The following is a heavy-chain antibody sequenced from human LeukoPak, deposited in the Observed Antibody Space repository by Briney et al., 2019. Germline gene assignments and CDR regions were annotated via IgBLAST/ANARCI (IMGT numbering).Heavy chain of an antibody. CDR2: INHSGST. V-gene: IGHV4-34*01. D-gene: IGHD2-2*01. J-gene: IGHJ5*02. Sequence: SETLSLTCAVYGGSFSGYYWSWIRHPPGKGLEWIGEINHSGSTNYNPSLKRRVTISVDKSKNQFSLKLSSVTDADTAVYYCARRKRSGCSSTSCLLNWFDPWGQGTLVTVSS. CDR1: GGSFSGYY. CDR3: ARRKRSGCSSTSCLLNWFDP.